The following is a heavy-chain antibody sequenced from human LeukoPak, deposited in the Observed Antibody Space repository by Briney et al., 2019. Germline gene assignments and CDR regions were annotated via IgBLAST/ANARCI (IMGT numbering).Heavy chain of an antibody. D-gene: IGHD3-9*01. CDR2: ISYDGSNK. CDR3: ARARGSVIGWLRGWSLCFDY. Sequence: GGSLRLSCAASGFTFSSYAMHWVRQAPGKGLEWVAVISYDGSNKYYADSVKGRFTISRDNSKNTLYLQMNSLRAEDTAVYYCARARGSVIGWLRGWSLCFDYWGQGTLVTVSS. CDR1: GFTFSSYA. J-gene: IGHJ4*02. V-gene: IGHV3-30-3*01.